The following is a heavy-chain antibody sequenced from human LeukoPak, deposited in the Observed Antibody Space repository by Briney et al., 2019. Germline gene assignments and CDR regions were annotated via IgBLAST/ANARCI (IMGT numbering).Heavy chain of an antibody. D-gene: IGHD6-13*01. Sequence: GGSLRLSCAASGFTVSSNYMNWVRQAPAKGLEWVSIIYSGGDTYYADSAKGRFTISRDNSKNTLYLQMNSLRPEDTAVYYCTRGPGSTWYSDYWGQGTLVTVSS. CDR3: TRGPGSTWYSDY. J-gene: IGHJ4*02. V-gene: IGHV3-66*02. CDR1: GFTVSSNY. CDR2: IYSGGDT.